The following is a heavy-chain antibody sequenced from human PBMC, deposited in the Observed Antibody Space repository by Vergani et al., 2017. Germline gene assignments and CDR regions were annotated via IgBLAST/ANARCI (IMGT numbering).Heavy chain of an antibody. CDR1: GFTSSSYG. CDR3: AKERSGYYPTGDAFDI. D-gene: IGHD3-22*01. Sequence: QVQLVESGGGVVQPGGSLRLSCAASGFTSSSYGMHWVRQAPGKGLEWVAFIRYDGSNKYYADSVKGRFTISRDNSKNTLYLQMNSLRAEDTAVYYCAKERSGYYPTGDAFDIWGQGTMVTVSS. CDR2: IRYDGSNK. V-gene: IGHV3-30*02. J-gene: IGHJ3*02.